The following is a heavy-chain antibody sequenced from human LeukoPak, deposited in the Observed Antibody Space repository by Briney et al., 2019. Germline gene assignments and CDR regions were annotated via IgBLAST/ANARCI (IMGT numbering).Heavy chain of an antibody. CDR2: IRQDGSEK. CDR1: GFTFSSYW. V-gene: IGHV3-7*05. D-gene: IGHD5-24*01. CDR3: AREMGLGRDGYNWFYFDY. J-gene: IGHJ4*02. Sequence: TGGSLRLSCAVSGFTFSSYWMSWVRQAPGKGLEWVANIRQDGSEKYYVDSVKGRFTVSRDNAKNSLFLQMNSLRAEDTAVYYCAREMGLGRDGYNWFYFDYWGQGTLVTVSS.